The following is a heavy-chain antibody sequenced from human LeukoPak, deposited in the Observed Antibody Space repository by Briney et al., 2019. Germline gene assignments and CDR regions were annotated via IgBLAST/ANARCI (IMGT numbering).Heavy chain of an antibody. D-gene: IGHD2-2*01. J-gene: IGHJ5*02. Sequence: GESLNISCKGSGYSFTSYWIGWVRQMPGRGLEWMGIIYPGDSDTRYSPSFQGQVTISADKSISTAYLQWSSLKASDTAMYYCARHADIVVVPAAIEFDPWGQGTLVTVSS. CDR3: ARHADIVVVPAAIEFDP. CDR1: GYSFTSYW. V-gene: IGHV5-51*01. CDR2: IYPGDSDT.